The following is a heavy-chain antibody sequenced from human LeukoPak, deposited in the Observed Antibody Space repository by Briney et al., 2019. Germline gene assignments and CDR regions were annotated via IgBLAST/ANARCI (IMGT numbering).Heavy chain of an antibody. D-gene: IGHD2-2*01. CDR3: ARAVPAASWFDP. CDR2: INPSGGST. Sequence: ASVKVSCKASGYTFTSYDINWVRQAPGQGLEWMGIINPSGGSTSYAQKFQGRVTMTRDTSTSTVYMELSSLRSEDTAVYYCARAVPAASWFDPWGQGTLVTVSS. V-gene: IGHV1-46*01. J-gene: IGHJ5*02. CDR1: GYTFTSYD.